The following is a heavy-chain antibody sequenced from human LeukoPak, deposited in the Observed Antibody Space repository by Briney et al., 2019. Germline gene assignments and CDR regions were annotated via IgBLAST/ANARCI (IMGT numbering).Heavy chain of an antibody. V-gene: IGHV3-53*01. CDR1: GFTVSSNY. J-gene: IGHJ4*02. Sequence: GGSLRLSCAASGFTVSSNYMSWVRQAPGKGLEWVSVIYSGGSTYYADSVKGRFTISRDNSKNTLYLQMNSLRAEDTAVYYCLVYYYDSSGYYDFDYWGQGTLVTVSS. CDR3: LVYYYDSSGYYDFDY. CDR2: IYSGGST. D-gene: IGHD3-22*01.